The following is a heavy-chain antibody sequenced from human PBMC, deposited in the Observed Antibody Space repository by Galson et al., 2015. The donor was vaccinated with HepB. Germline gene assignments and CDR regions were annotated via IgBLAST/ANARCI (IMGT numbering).Heavy chain of an antibody. J-gene: IGHJ5*02. D-gene: IGHD1-26*01. V-gene: IGHV4-39*07. CDR1: GGSIISGGYY. Sequence: ETLSLTCTASGGSIISGGYYWAWLRQPPGQGFEWIGSVYYSGSTYYNSSLKSRVTISVDTSKNHFSLKMTSTTAEDTAVYYCARDMEVGTRGFDPWGQGTLVTVSS. CDR2: VYYSGST. CDR3: ARDMEVGTRGFDP.